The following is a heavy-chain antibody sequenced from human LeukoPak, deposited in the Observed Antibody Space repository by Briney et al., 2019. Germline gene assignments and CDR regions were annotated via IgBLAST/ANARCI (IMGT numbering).Heavy chain of an antibody. J-gene: IGHJ5*02. CDR2: INSDGSST. V-gene: IGHV3-74*01. Sequence: GGSLRLSCAASGFTFSSYWMHWVRQAPGKGLVWVSRINSDGSSTSYADSVKGRFTISGDNAKNTLYLQMNSLRAEDTAVYYCARGIYGGNSRWFDPWGQGTLVTVSS. D-gene: IGHD4-23*01. CDR1: GFTFSSYW. CDR3: ARGIYGGNSRWFDP.